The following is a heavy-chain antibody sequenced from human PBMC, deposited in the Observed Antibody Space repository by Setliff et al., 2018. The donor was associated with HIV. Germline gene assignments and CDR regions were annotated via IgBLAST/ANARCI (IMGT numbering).Heavy chain of an antibody. J-gene: IGHJ4*02. CDR1: GFTFSNFA. V-gene: IGHV3-33*01. CDR3: ARYSSSWHTFDY. Sequence: GGSLRLSCAASGFTFSNFAMNWVRQAPGKGLEWVAGIWYDGSNQNYADSVKGRLTISRDNSNNILHLQMNSLTPEDTAVYHCARYSSSWHTFDYWGQGTPVTVSS. D-gene: IGHD6-13*01. CDR2: IWYDGSNQ.